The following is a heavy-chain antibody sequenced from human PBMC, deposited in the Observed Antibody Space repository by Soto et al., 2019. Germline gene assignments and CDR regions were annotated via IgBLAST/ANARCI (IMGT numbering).Heavy chain of an antibody. D-gene: IGHD4-17*01. CDR3: AREHDYEAGMDV. CDR1: GFTFSSYG. CDR2: IWYDGSNK. V-gene: IGHV3-33*01. J-gene: IGHJ6*02. Sequence: QVQLVESGGGVVQPGRSLRLSCAASGFTFSSYGMHWVRQAPGKGLEWVAVIWYDGSNKYYADSVKGRFTISRDNSKNTLYLQMNSLRAEDTAVDYCAREHDYEAGMDVWGQGTTVTVSS.